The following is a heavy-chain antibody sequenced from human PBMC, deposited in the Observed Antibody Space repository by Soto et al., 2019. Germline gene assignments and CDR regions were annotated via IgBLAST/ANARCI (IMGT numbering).Heavy chain of an antibody. Sequence: EVQLVESGGDLVQPGESLRVSCAASGFTFSNYDMNWLRHAPGTGLEWVSYISSSSGTIYYGDSVKGRFTTSRDNAKNSLYLQMNSLRAEDTAVYYCARGPTCIEGYCSSGSWHDYWGQGTLVTVSS. D-gene: IGHD2-15*01. CDR2: ISSSSGTI. V-gene: IGHV3-48*01. J-gene: IGHJ4*02. CDR3: ARGPTCIEGYCSSGSWHDY. CDR1: GFTFSNYD.